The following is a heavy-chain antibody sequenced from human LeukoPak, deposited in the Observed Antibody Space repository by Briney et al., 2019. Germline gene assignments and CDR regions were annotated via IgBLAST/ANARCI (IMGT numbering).Heavy chain of an antibody. V-gene: IGHV3-33*01. J-gene: IGHJ4*02. CDR2: IWSDGTNK. Sequence: GSLRLSCAASGFTFSSYGMHWVRQTPGKGLEWVTIIWSDGTNKYYADSVKGRFTISRDNSKNTLYLQMNSLRAEDTAVYYCARGSGSFSGGFDYWGQGALVTVSS. CDR1: GFTFSSYG. CDR3: ARGSGSFSGGFDY. D-gene: IGHD1-26*01.